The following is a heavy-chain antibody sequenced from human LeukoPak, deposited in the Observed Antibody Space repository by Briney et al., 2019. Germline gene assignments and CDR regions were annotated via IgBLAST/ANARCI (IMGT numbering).Heavy chain of an antibody. CDR1: GGSISSSSYY. V-gene: IGHV4-39*07. J-gene: IGHJ4*02. D-gene: IGHD6-13*01. CDR3: AGAYTSRWYYFDY. Sequence: SETLSLTCTVSGGSISSSSYYWGWIRQPPGKGLEWIGSIYYSGSTYYNPSLKSRVTISVDTSKNQFSLKLSSVTAADTAVYFCAGAYTSRWYYFDYWGQGTLVTVSS. CDR2: IYYSGST.